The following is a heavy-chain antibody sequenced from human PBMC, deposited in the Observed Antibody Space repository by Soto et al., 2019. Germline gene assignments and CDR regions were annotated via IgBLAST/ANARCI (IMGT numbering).Heavy chain of an antibody. D-gene: IGHD6-13*01. CDR3: ARDRSRSFDY. CDR2: IWYDGSNK. V-gene: IGHV3-33*01. CDR1: GFTFSSYG. J-gene: IGHJ4*02. Sequence: GGSLRLSCAASGFTFSSYGMHWVRQAPGKGREWVAVIWYDGSNKYYADSVKGRFTISRDNSKNTQYLQMNSLRAEDTAVYYCARDRSRSFDYWGQGTLVTVSS.